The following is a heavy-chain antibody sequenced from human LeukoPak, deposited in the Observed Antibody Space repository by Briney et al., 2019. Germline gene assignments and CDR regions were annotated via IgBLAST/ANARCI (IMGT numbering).Heavy chain of an antibody. V-gene: IGHV1-18*01. CDR2: ISAYNGNT. J-gene: IGHJ4*02. D-gene: IGHD3-10*01. CDR1: GYTLTSYG. Sequence: GASVKVSCKASGYTLTSYGISWVRQAPGQGLEWMGWISAYNGNTNYAQKLQGRVTMTTDTSTSTAYMELRSLRSDDTAVYYCVKGSGSYYRNYFDYWGQGTLVTVSS. CDR3: VKGSGSYYRNYFDY.